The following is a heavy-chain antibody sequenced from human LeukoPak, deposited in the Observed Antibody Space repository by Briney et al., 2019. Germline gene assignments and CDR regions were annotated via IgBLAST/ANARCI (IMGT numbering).Heavy chain of an antibody. CDR2: IYTSGST. V-gene: IGHV4-4*07. CDR3: ARDSSGYPWGWFDP. J-gene: IGHJ5*02. CDR1: GGSISSYY. Sequence: SETLSLTCTVSGGSISSYYWSWIRQPAGEGLEWIGRIYTSGSTNYNPSLKSRVTMSVDTSKNQFSLKLSSVTAADTAVYYCARDSSGYPWGWFDPWGQGTLVTVSS. D-gene: IGHD3-22*01.